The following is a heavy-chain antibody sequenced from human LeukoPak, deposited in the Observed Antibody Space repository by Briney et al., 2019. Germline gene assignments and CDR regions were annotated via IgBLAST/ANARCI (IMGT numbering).Heavy chain of an antibody. D-gene: IGHD1-26*01. CDR3: AKATNKWELLPPFDY. CDR1: GFTFSSYG. J-gene: IGHJ4*02. CDR2: ISYDGSNK. V-gene: IGHV3-30*18. Sequence: PGGSLRLSCAASGFTFSSYGMHWVRQAPGKGLEWVAVISYDGSNKYYADSVKGRFTISRDNSKNTLYLQMNSLRAEDTAVYYCAKATNKWELLPPFDYWGQGTLVTVSS.